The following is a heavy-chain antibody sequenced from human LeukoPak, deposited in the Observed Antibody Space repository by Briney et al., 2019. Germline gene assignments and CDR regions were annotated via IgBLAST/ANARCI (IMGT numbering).Heavy chain of an antibody. CDR3: ASPIRFLEWLLLYYYYYMDV. V-gene: IGHV4-38-2*02. CDR2: INHSGST. CDR1: GYSISSGYY. D-gene: IGHD3-3*01. J-gene: IGHJ6*03. Sequence: SETLSLTCTVSGYSISSGYYWSWIRQPPGKGLEWIGEINHSGSTNYNPSLKSRVTISVDTSKNQFSLKLSSVTAADTAVYYCASPIRFLEWLLLYYYYYMDVWGKGTTVTVSS.